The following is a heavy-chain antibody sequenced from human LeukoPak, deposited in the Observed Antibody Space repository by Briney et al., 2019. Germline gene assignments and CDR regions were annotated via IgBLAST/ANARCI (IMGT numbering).Heavy chain of an antibody. V-gene: IGHV1-2*02. J-gene: IGHJ5*02. D-gene: IGHD2-2*01. CDR1: GYTFTGYY. CDR3: ARDTIVVVPAAGRTINWFDP. CDR2: TNPNSGGT. Sequence: ASVKVSCKASGYTFTGYYMHWVRQAPGQGLEWMGWTNPNSGGTNYAQKFQGRVTMTRDTSISTAYMELSRLRSGDTAVYYCARDTIVVVPAAGRTINWFDPWGQGTLVTVSS.